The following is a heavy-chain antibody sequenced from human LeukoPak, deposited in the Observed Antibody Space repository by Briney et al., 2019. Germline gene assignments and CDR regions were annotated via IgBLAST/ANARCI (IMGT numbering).Heavy chain of an antibody. D-gene: IGHD3-3*01. CDR2: IYYSGST. CDR3: ARYDFWSGYSPDY. CDR1: GGSISSYY. V-gene: IGHV4-59*01. Sequence: KPSETLSLTCTVSGGSISSYYWSWIRQPPGKGLEWIGYIYYSGSTNYNPSLKSRVTISVDTSKNQFSLKLSSVTAADTAVYYCARYDFWSGYSPDYWGQGTLVTVSS. J-gene: IGHJ4*02.